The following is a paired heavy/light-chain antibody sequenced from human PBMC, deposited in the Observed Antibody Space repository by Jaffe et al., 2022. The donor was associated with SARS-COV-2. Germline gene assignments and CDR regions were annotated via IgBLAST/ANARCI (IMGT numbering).Heavy chain of an antibody. V-gene: IGHV3-74*01. CDR3: ARDKITSYDLGY. D-gene: IGHD5-12*01. CDR1: GFTFSSYW. Sequence: EVQLVESGGGLVQPGGSLRLSCAASGFTFSSYWMHWVRQAPGKGLVWVSRINSDGSGSINADSVKGRFTISRDNAKNMLYLQMNSLRAEDTAVYYCARDKITSYDLGYWGQGTLVTVAS. CDR2: INSDGSGS. J-gene: IGHJ4*02.
Light chain of an antibody. CDR1: QSVLYSSVNKSY. V-gene: IGKV4-1*01. CDR3: QQYYSNPGT. J-gene: IGKJ1*01. Sequence: DIVMTQSPDSLAVSLGERATINCKSSQSVLYSSVNKSYLAWYQQRPGQPPNLLIYWASTRESGVPDRFSGSGSGTDFTLTISSLQAEDVAVYYCQQYYSNPGTFGQGTKVEIK. CDR2: WAS.